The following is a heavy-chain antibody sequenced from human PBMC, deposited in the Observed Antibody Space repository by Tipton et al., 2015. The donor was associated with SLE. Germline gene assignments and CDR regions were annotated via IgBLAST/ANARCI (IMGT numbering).Heavy chain of an antibody. CDR2: IYHTGRT. V-gene: IGHV4-34*01. J-gene: IGHJ2*01. Sequence: TLSLTCAVYGGSFSGYYWSWIRQPPGKALDWIGTIYHTGRTYYNPSLKSRVTISVDTSGNQFSLKLSSVTAADTAVYYCARQVARGLWYFDLWGRGTLVTVSS. CDR1: GGSFSGYY. CDR3: ARQVARGLWYFDL. D-gene: IGHD3/OR15-3a*01.